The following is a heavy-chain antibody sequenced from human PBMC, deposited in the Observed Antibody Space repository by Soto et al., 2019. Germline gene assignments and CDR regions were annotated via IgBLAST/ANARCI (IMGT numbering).Heavy chain of an antibody. CDR1: GFTFSSYD. CDR3: ARSPPGGYHYYYGMDV. J-gene: IGHJ6*02. CDR2: IGTAGDT. Sequence: EVQLVESGGGLVQPGGSLRLSCATSGFTFSSYDMHWVRQATGKGLDWVSAIGTAGDTYYPGSVKGRFTISIENAKNSLYLQMNSLRAGDTAVYYCARSPPGGYHYYYGMDVWGQGTTVTVSS. D-gene: IGHD3-22*01. V-gene: IGHV3-13*01.